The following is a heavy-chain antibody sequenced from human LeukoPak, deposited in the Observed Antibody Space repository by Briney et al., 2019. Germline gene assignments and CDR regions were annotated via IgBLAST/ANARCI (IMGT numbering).Heavy chain of an antibody. V-gene: IGHV4-59*01. CDR1: GASMNSDY. Sequence: SETLSLTCTVSGASMNSDYWSWIRQSPGKGLEWIGYITYTGSTNYNPSLKSRVTISVDTSKNQFSLKMSSMTAADTAVYYCARGAGWYQFWGQGTLVTVSS. CDR3: ARGAGWYQF. D-gene: IGHD6-19*01. J-gene: IGHJ4*02. CDR2: ITYTGST.